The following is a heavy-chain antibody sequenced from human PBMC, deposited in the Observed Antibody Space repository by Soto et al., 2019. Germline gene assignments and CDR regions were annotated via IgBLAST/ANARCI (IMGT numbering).Heavy chain of an antibody. CDR1: GYTFTSFG. V-gene: IGHV1-18*04. CDR3: ARESFGWLFKHYYYGIDV. J-gene: IGHJ6*02. Sequence: ASVKVSCKASGYTFTSFGMNWVRQDPGQGLEWMGWISGYNGNTNYAQKLQCRVTMTTDTSTSTAYMELRSLRSDDTAVYYCARESFGWLFKHYYYGIDVWGQGTTVTVSS. D-gene: IGHD3-9*01. CDR2: ISGYNGNT.